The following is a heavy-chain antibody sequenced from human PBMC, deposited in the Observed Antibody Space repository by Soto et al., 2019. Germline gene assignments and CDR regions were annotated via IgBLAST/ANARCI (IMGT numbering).Heavy chain of an antibody. J-gene: IGHJ4*02. D-gene: IGHD2-2*01. V-gene: IGHV3-13*01. CDR3: VHASGSRSQYDF. Sequence: PGGSLRLSCAGSGFTFSTYDMHWVRQATGKGLEWVSAIGTAGDTYYPGSVKGRFTISRENAKNSLYLQMNSLTAGDTAVYYCVHASGSRSQYDFWGQGTLVTVSS. CDR2: IGTAGDT. CDR1: GFTFSTYD.